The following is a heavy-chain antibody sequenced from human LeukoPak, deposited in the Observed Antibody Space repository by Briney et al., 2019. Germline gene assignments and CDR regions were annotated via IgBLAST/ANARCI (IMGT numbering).Heavy chain of an antibody. J-gene: IGHJ4*02. CDR3: VREGEGPLSKDFDY. Sequence: ASIKVSCKSSGFTFTDHYIHWVRQGPGQGLEWMGYIGPHSTFTSSPLECQGRVTLTRDASMSTAYLELTRLTSDDTAVYYCVREGEGPLSKDFDYWGQGTLVTVSS. V-gene: IGHV1-2*02. CDR2: IGPHSTFT. D-gene: IGHD2/OR15-2a*01. CDR1: GFTFTDHY.